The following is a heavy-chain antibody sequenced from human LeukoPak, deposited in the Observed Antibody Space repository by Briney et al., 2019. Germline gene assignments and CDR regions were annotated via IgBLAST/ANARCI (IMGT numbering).Heavy chain of an antibody. J-gene: IGHJ3*02. CDR2: IYHSGST. CDR1: GYSISSGYY. D-gene: IGHD3-3*01. Sequence: SETLSLTCSVSGYSISSGYYWGWIRQPPGKGLEWIGSIYHSGSTYYNPSLKSRVTISVDTSKNQFSLKLSSVTAADTAVYYCASPTYYDFWSGYSVPGAFDIWGQGTMVTVSS. CDR3: ASPTYYDFWSGYSVPGAFDI. V-gene: IGHV4-38-2*02.